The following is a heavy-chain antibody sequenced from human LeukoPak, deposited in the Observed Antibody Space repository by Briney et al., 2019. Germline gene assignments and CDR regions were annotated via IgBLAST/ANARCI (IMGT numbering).Heavy chain of an antibody. Sequence: GGSLTLSCAASGFTFSSYNMNWVRQAPGQGREWVTCISSSSSYIYYADSVRGRFTISSDTGKNSLDLHSNSLSAEDTAVYYWARDPADCGGDCYSVYQDAFDIWGQGTRVTVSS. D-gene: IGHD2-21*02. CDR3: ARDPADCGGDCYSVYQDAFDI. V-gene: IGHV3-21*01. J-gene: IGHJ3*02. CDR2: ISSSSSYI. CDR1: GFTFSSYN.